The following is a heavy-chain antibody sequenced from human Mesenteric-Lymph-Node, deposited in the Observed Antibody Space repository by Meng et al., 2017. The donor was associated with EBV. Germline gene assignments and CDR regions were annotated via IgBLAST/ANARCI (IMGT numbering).Heavy chain of an antibody. D-gene: IGHD1-1*01. Sequence: QGDLVESGGGVGKPGGSRRSSWAGTGFNFSDYYMTWIRQAPGKGLEWISDISGSGRTIYYAYSVKGRFTISRDTAKNSLYLQMNSLSAEDTAVYYCARMEFTYSWYFDLWGRGTLVTVSS. J-gene: IGHJ2*01. CDR1: GFNFSDYY. CDR2: ISGSGRTI. V-gene: IGHV3-11*01. CDR3: ARMEFTYSWYFDL.